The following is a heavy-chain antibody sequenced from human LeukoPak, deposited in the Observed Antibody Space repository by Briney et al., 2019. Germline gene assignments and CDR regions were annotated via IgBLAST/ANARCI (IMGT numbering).Heavy chain of an antibody. Sequence: PGGSLRLSCAASGFTFSSYEMNWVRQAPGKGLEWVSYISSSGSTIYYADSVKGRFTISRDNAKNSLYLQMNSLRAEDTAVYYCEREVLYYDSSGYYWGYFDYWGQGTLVTVSS. CDR1: GFTFSSYE. D-gene: IGHD3-22*01. J-gene: IGHJ4*02. V-gene: IGHV3-48*03. CDR3: EREVLYYDSSGYYWGYFDY. CDR2: ISSSGSTI.